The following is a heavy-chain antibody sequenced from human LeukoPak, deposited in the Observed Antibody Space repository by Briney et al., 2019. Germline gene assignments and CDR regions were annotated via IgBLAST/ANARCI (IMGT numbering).Heavy chain of an antibody. CDR1: GGSISSYY. D-gene: IGHD3-3*01. J-gene: IGHJ6*03. CDR3: ARGILDFWSGLTYYYYYMDV. V-gene: IGHV4-59*01. Sequence: PSETLSPTCTVSGGSISSYYWSWIRQPPGKGLEWIGYIYYSGSTNYNPSLKSRVTISVDTSKNQFSLKLSSVTAADTAVYYCARGILDFWSGLTYYYYYMDVWGKGTTVTVSS. CDR2: IYYSGST.